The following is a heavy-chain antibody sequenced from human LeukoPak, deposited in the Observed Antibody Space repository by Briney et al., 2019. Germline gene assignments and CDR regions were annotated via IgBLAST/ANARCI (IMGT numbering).Heavy chain of an antibody. D-gene: IGHD3-10*01. CDR1: GFTFSSYW. J-gene: IGHJ3*02. CDR3: ARDSDYYGSGSPRWAFDI. Sequence: GGSLRLSCAASGFTFSSYWMSWVRQAPGKGLEWVGNIKEDGSEKYYVDSVKGRFTISRDNAKNSLYLQMNSLRAEDTAVYYCARDSDYYGSGSPRWAFDIWGQGTMVTVSS. V-gene: IGHV3-7*01. CDR2: IKEDGSEK.